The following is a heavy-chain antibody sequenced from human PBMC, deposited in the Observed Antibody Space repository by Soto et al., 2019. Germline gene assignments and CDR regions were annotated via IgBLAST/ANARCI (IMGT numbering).Heavy chain of an antibody. CDR2: MYHSGTT. CDR3: ARVGAAPSYYYGMDV. J-gene: IGHJ6*02. V-gene: IGHV4-31*03. Sequence: QVQLQESGPGLVKPSETLSLTCTVSGGSISSGGYYWSWIRQHPGKGLEWIGYMYHSGTTYYNPSLKSRVAMSVDTSKNQFSLKLSSVTAADTAVYYCARVGAAPSYYYGMDVWGQGTTVTVSS. CDR1: GGSISSGGYY. D-gene: IGHD2-15*01.